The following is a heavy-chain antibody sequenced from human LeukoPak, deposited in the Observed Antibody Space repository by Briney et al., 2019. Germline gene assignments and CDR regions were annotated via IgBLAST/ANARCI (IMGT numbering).Heavy chain of an antibody. CDR2: INPSGGST. Sequence: GASVKVSCKASGYTFTSYYMHWVRQAPGQGPEWMGIINPSGGSTSYAQKFQGRVTMTRDTSTSTVYMELSSLRSEDTAVYYCARDRLQLWFRSYYGMDVWGQGTTVTVSS. CDR1: GYTFTSYY. CDR3: ARDRLQLWFRSYYGMDV. V-gene: IGHV1-46*01. D-gene: IGHD5-18*01. J-gene: IGHJ6*02.